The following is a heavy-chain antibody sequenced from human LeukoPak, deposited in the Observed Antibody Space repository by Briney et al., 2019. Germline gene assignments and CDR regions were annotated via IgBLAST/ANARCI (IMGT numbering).Heavy chain of an antibody. CDR1: GW. CDR2: INSDGSNT. Sequence: GGSLRLSCAASGWMHWVRQAPGKGLVWVSGINSDGSNTYYADSVKGRFTISRDNAKNTVYLQMNSLRAEDTAVYYCARRKVGYFDWLPQYYFDYWGQGTLVTVSS. CDR3: ARRKVGYFDWLPQYYFDY. D-gene: IGHD3-9*01. V-gene: IGHV3-74*01. J-gene: IGHJ4*02.